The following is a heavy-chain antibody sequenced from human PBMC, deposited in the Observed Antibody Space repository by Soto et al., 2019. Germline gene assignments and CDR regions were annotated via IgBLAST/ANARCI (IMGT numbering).Heavy chain of an antibody. Sequence: QVQLVQSGAEVKKPGASVKVSCKASGYTFTDYAMHWVRQAPGQRLEWMAWINTANGDTGYSQKFQGRMTITRDTSASTLYMELSSLGSEDTAVYYCAREWLLLREYNYACAYWGQGTLVTVSS. V-gene: IGHV1-3*04. CDR3: AREWLLLREYNYACAY. CDR1: GYTFTDYA. CDR2: INTANGDT. D-gene: IGHD5-12*01. J-gene: IGHJ4*02.